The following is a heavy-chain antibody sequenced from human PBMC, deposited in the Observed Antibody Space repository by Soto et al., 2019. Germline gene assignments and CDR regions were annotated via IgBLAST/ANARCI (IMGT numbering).Heavy chain of an antibody. V-gene: IGHV1-18*01. D-gene: IGHD2-15*01. CDR1: GYNFITYG. CDR2: INGNSKKT. Sequence: QIQLAQSGAEVKKPGASVKVSCKASGYNFITYGISWVRQAPGQGLEWMGWINGNSKKTNSAQKFQGRVTMTADTSTSTAYMELTSLNSEDTAVYYCARVGSYNNGGTAYMGYFDYWGQGSLVTVSS. J-gene: IGHJ4*02. CDR3: ARVGSYNNGGTAYMGYFDY.